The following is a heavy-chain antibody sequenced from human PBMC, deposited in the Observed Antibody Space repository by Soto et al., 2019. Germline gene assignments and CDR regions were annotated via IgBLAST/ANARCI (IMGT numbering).Heavy chain of an antibody. CDR1: GFTFSSYG. V-gene: IGHV3-33*01. J-gene: IGHJ4*02. CDR3: ARVEGSGSYPAPPFDY. Sequence: PGGSLRLSCAASGFTFSSYGMHWVRQAPGKGLEWVAVIWYDGSNKYYADSVKGRFTISRDNSKNTLYLQMNSLRAEDTAVYYCARVEGSGSYPAPPFDYWGQGTLVTVSS. D-gene: IGHD3-10*01. CDR2: IWYDGSNK.